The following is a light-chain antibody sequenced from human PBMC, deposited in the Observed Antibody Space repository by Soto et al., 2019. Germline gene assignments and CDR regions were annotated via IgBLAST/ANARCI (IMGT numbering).Light chain of an antibody. Sequence: GVGVTMTCRASQGISRWWAWYQQKPGKAPKLLISDASRLESGVPSRFNGSRTGTEFTLTISSLQPDDFATYYWPKYNNSTGPTFGGGTKVEI. J-gene: IGKJ4*01. CDR2: DAS. V-gene: IGKV1-5*01. CDR1: QGISRW. CDR3: PKYNNSTGPT.